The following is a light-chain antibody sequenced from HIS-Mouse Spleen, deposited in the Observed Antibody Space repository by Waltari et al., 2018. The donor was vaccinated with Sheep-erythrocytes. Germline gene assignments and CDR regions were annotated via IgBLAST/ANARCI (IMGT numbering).Light chain of an antibody. V-gene: IGLV2-11*01. CDR2: DVS. Sequence: QSALTQPRSVSGSPGQSVTISCTGTSSDVGGYNYVSWYQQHAGKAPKLMIYDVSKRPSGFPERFSGPKSGNTASLTISGHQADDEAYYYCCSYAGSYHHVFATGTKVTVL. CDR1: SSDVGGYNY. CDR3: CSYAGSYHHV. J-gene: IGLJ1*01.